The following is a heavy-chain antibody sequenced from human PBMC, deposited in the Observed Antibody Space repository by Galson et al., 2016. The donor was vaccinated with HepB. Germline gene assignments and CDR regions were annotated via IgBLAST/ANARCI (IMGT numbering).Heavy chain of an antibody. D-gene: IGHD3-10*01. Sequence: SLRLSCAASGFTFSSYWMSWLRQAPGKGLEWVANIIQHGNEKYYVDSVKGRFTISRDNAKNSVYLHMSSLRDEDTAVYYCAREVTAGVLRYDPWGQGTLVIVSS. V-gene: IGHV3-7*03. CDR3: AREVTAGVLRYDP. J-gene: IGHJ5*02. CDR1: GFTFSSYW. CDR2: IIQHGNEK.